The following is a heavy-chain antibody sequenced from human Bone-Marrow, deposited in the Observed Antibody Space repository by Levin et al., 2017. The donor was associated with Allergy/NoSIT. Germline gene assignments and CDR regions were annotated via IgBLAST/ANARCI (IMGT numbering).Heavy chain of an antibody. Sequence: SCTVSGGSISSSPYYWGWIRQPPGKGLECIGVIYHSGRSYYNPSLQSRVTISVDTPKNQFSLKLRSVTAADTAVYHCARLYDSSAHGLDVWGQGTTVTVSS. D-gene: IGHD3-22*01. CDR1: GGSISSSPYY. CDR2: IYHSGRS. J-gene: IGHJ6*02. V-gene: IGHV4-39*07. CDR3: ARLYDSSAHGLDV.